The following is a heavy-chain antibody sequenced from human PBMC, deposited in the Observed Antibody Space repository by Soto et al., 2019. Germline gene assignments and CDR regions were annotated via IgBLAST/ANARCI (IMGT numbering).Heavy chain of an antibody. V-gene: IGHV4-59*01. J-gene: IGHJ6*02. CDR2: IYYSGST. CDR1: GGSISSYY. Sequence: SETLSLTCTVSGGSISSYYWSWIRQPPGKGLEWIGYIYYSGSTNYNPSLKSRVTISVDTSKNQFSLKLSSVTAADTAVYYCARDILRDSGYDLQISYGMDVWGQGTTVTVSS. D-gene: IGHD5-12*01. CDR3: ARDILRDSGYDLQISYGMDV.